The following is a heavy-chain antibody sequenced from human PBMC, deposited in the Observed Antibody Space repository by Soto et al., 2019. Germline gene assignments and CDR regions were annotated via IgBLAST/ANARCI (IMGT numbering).Heavy chain of an antibody. CDR3: ARADIVVVVAATQGAFDI. D-gene: IGHD2-15*01. V-gene: IGHV4-59*01. J-gene: IGHJ3*02. Sequence: QVQLQESGPGLVKPSETLSLTCTVSGGSISSYYWSWIRQPPGKGLEWIGYIYYSGSTNYNPSLKSRVTISVDTSKNQFSLKLSSVTAADTAVYYCARADIVVVVAATQGAFDIWGQGTMVTVSS. CDR2: IYYSGST. CDR1: GGSISSYY.